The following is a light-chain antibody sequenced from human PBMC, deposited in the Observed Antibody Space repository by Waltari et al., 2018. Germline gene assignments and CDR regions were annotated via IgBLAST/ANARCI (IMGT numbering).Light chain of an antibody. CDR1: NIRRNG. J-gene: IGLJ3*02. Sequence: SYVLSQSPSVSVAPGQPARITCGGNNIRRNGRHWYQQKPGQAPVLVIYDDDDRPSGIPERFSGSNSGNLATLIITRVEAGDEADYYCQMWDSGSDQGVFGGGTKLTVL. CDR3: QMWDSGSDQGV. CDR2: DDD. V-gene: IGLV3-21*02.